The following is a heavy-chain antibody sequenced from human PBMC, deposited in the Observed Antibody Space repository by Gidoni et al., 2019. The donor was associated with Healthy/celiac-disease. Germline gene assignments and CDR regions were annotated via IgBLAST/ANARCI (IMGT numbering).Heavy chain of an antibody. CDR1: GFTFSSYG. Sequence: QVQLVESGGGVVQPGRSLRLSCAASGFTFSSYGMHWVRQAPGKGLEWVAVIWYDGSNKYYADSVKGRFTISRDNSKNTLYLQMNSLRAEDTALYYCARDLAAAVLTPPGYWGQGTLVTVSS. D-gene: IGHD6-13*01. J-gene: IGHJ4*02. V-gene: IGHV3-33*01. CDR3: ARDLAAAVLTPPGY. CDR2: IWYDGSNK.